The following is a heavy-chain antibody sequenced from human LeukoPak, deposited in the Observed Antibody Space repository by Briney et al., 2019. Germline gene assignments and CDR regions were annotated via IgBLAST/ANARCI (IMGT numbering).Heavy chain of an antibody. D-gene: IGHD2-21*02. J-gene: IGHJ4*02. CDR1: GYTFTSHG. CDR2: ISAYNGNT. CDR3: ARGNCGGDCYSFDY. V-gene: IGHV1-18*01. Sequence: ASVKVSCKASGYTFTSHGIIWVRQAPGQGLEWMAWISAYNGNTNYAQKLQGRVTETTETSTSTAYMELRSLRSDDTAVYYCARGNCGGDCYSFDYWGQGTLVTVSS.